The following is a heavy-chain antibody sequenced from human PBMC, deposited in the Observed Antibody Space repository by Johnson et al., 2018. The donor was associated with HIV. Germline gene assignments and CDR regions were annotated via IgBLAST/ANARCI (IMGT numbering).Heavy chain of an antibody. V-gene: IGHV3-23*04. CDR1: GFTFSSYA. CDR3: AKERVTWSSRGDAFDI. Sequence: EVQLVESGGGLVQPGGSLRLSCAASGFTFSSYAMSWVRQAPGKGLEWVSAISGSGGSTYYADSVKGRFTISRDNSKNTLYLQMNSPRAEDTAVYYCAKERVTWSSRGDAFDIWGQGTMVTVSS. CDR2: ISGSGGST. J-gene: IGHJ3*02. D-gene: IGHD5-18*01.